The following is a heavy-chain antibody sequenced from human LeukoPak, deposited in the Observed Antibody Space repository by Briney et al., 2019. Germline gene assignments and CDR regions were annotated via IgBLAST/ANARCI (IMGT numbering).Heavy chain of an antibody. Sequence: GASVKVSCKASGGTFSSYAISWVRQAPGQGLEWMGRIIPILGIANYAQKFQGRVTITADKSTSTAYMELSSLRSEDTAVYYCASGAWNDVGGYFDYWGQGTLVTVSS. CDR2: IIPILGIA. CDR3: ASGAWNDVGGYFDY. D-gene: IGHD1-1*01. CDR1: GGTFSSYA. J-gene: IGHJ4*02. V-gene: IGHV1-69*04.